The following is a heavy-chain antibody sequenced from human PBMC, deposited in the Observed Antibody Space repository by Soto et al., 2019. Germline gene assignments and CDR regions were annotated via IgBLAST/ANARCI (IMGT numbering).Heavy chain of an antibody. CDR1: GFTFGYYA. V-gene: IGHV3-49*03. J-gene: IGHJ6*02. D-gene: IGHD2-2*01. CDR3: TRYTYTSRYSYFGMDV. CDR2: IRSKAYGDTT. Sequence: GGSLRLSCTCSGFTFGYYAISWSRQSPGKGLEWVGVIRSKAYGDTTDYAASVKGRFTILRDNSKSIAYLQLNSLQSDDTGVYYCTRYTYTSRYSYFGMDVWGHGTTVTVSS.